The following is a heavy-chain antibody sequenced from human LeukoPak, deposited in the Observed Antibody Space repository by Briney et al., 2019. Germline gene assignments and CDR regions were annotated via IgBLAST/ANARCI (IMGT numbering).Heavy chain of an antibody. V-gene: IGHV3-30*02. D-gene: IGHD3-22*01. CDR1: GFIFSSYG. CDR3: ATYSSLNRREFQY. J-gene: IGHJ1*01. Sequence: GGSLRLSCAASGFIFSSYGMHWVRQAPGKGLEWVAFIRYDGTNKYYADSVKGRFTISRDNAKNSLYLQMNSLRAEDTAVYYCATYSSLNRREFQYWGQGTLLTVSS. CDR2: IRYDGTNK.